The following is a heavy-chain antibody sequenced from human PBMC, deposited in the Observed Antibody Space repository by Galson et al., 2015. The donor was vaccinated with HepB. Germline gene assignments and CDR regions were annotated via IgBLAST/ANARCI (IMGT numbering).Heavy chain of an antibody. CDR1: GFTLSNSV. CDR2: INPYSRKT. V-gene: IGHV1-18*01. D-gene: IGHD2-15*01. J-gene: IGHJ5*02. Sequence: SVTGSCKASGFTLSNSVITWVRRAPGQGLEWVGWINPYSRKTKPAQKVQGRVILTSDMSTNEASMAMTNLRSDDTAVYYCARGARVVVVGANENNWFAPWGQGTRVTVSS. CDR3: ARGARVVVVGANENNWFAP.